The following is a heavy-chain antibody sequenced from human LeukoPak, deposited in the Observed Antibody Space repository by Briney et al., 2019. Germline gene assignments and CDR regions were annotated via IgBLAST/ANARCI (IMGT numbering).Heavy chain of an antibody. CDR1: GFTFSSYW. CDR2: ISWNSGSI. Sequence: PGGSLRLSCAASGFTFSSYWMSWVRQAPGKGLEWVSGISWNSGSIGYADSVKGRFTISRDNAKNSLYLQMNSLRAEDMALYYCAKESQAFDIWGQGTMVTVSS. V-gene: IGHV3-9*03. CDR3: AKESQAFDI. J-gene: IGHJ3*02.